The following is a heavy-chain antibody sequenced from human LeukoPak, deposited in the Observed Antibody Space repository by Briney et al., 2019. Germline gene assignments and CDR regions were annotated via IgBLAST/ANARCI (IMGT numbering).Heavy chain of an antibody. D-gene: IGHD3-10*01. CDR3: AKDRGQSYFDY. CDR2: ISYDGSNK. J-gene: IGHJ4*02. Sequence: GGSLRLSCAASGFIFSSYGMHWVRQAPGKGLEWVAVISYDGSNKYYAASAKGRFTISRDNSKNTLYLQMNSLRAEDTAVYYCAKDRGQSYFDYWGQGTLVTVSS. CDR1: GFIFSSYG. V-gene: IGHV3-30*18.